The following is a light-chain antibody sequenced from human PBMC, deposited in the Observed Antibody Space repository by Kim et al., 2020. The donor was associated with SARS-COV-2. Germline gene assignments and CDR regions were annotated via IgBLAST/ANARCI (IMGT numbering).Light chain of an antibody. CDR1: SSDVGSYNR. CDR2: EVS. Sequence: QSALTQPPSVSGTPGQSVTISCTGTSSDVGSYNRVSWYQQPPGTAPKLMIYEVSNRPSVVPHRFTGSKSGNTASLTISGLQAEDGADYYCSSNTSSSTWVFGGGTQLTVL. CDR3: SSNTSSSTWV. V-gene: IGLV2-18*02. J-gene: IGLJ3*02.